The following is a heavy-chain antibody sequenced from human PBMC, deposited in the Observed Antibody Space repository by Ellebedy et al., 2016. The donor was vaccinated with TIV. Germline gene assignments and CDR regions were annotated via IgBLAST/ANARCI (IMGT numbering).Heavy chain of an antibody. J-gene: IGHJ4*02. V-gene: IGHV3-21*01. CDR2: ISSSSSYI. Sequence: GESLKISCAASGFTFSSYSMNWVRQAPGKGLEWVSSISSSSSYIYYADSVKGRFTISRDNAKNSLYLQMNSLGAEDTAVYYCARQSQKMATIPGDLGYWGQGTLVTVSS. CDR1: GFTFSSYS. D-gene: IGHD5-24*01. CDR3: ARQSQKMATIPGDLGY.